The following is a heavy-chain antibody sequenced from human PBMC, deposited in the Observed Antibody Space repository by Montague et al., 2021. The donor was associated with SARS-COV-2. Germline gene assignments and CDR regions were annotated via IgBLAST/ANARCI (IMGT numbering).Heavy chain of an antibody. CDR1: GFTFSEYH. D-gene: IGHD1-14*01. Sequence: SLRLSCAASGFTFSEYHMPWVRQAPGKGLQWVSYIRRDSAEVYYXXSLKGRFSISRDNDRSALYLQLDNLRNEDTAMYYCARDSGITGADDYWGQGSLVVVSS. J-gene: IGHJ4*02. CDR2: IRRDSAEV. V-gene: IGHV3-48*02. CDR3: ARDSGITGADDY.